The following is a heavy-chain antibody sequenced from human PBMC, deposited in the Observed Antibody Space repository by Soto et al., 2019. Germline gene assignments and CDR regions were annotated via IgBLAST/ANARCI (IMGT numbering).Heavy chain of an antibody. CDR1: GGSFSGYY. J-gene: IGHJ6*03. Sequence: QVQLQQWGAGLLKPSETLSLTCAVYGGSFSGYYWSWIRQPPGKGLGWIGEINHSGSTNYNPSLKSRVTISIDTSKNQFSLKLSSVTAADTAVYYCARGPERYCSGGSGCMDVWGKGTTVTVSS. V-gene: IGHV4-34*01. D-gene: IGHD2-15*01. CDR2: INHSGST. CDR3: ARGPERYCSGGSGCMDV.